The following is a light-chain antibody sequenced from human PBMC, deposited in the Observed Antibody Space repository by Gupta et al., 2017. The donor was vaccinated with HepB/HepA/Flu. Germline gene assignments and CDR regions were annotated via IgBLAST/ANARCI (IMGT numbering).Light chain of an antibody. Sequence: EIVLTQSPLSLPLTPGEPASISCRSSQSLLHSNGHNYLGWYLQKPGQSPQLLMYLGSNRAAGVPDRFSGSGSGTDFTLKISRVEAEDVGVYYCMQALQTPITFGPGTKVDIK. V-gene: IGKV2-28*01. CDR3: MQALQTPIT. CDR1: QSLLHSNGHNY. CDR2: LGS. J-gene: IGKJ3*01.